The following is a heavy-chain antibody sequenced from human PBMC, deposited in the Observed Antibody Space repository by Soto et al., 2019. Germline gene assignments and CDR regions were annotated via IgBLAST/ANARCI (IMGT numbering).Heavy chain of an antibody. V-gene: IGHV1-18*04. J-gene: IGHJ4*02. CDR2: ISGYSGNT. CDR1: GFTFSSHG. CDR3: GRAMGGRWEQLRIVDN. D-gene: IGHD1-1*01. Sequence: QVPLVQSGPEVKKPGASVKVSCKASGFTFSSHGINWVRQAPGQGLEWMGWISGYSGNTNFAQKLQDRVTMTTDTSTNTAHMELRSLTSDDTAVYYCGRAMGGRWEQLRIVDNWGQGTLVTVSS.